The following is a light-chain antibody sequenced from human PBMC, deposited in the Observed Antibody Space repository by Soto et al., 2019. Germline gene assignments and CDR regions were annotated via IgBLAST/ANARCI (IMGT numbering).Light chain of an antibody. V-gene: IGKV1-6*02. Sequence: AIQVTQSPSSVSASVGDRVTITCRASQGIRNCLSWYQQKPGKAPKLLIYAASMLQSGVPSRFSGSGSGTDFTLTISSLQPEDFAVYYCQQYGSSGTFGQGTKVDIK. J-gene: IGKJ1*01. CDR2: AAS. CDR3: QQYGSSGT. CDR1: QGIRNC.